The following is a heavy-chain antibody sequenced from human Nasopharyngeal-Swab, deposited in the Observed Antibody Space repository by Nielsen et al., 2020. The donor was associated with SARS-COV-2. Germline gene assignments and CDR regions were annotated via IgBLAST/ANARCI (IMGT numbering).Heavy chain of an antibody. CDR2: INHSGST. J-gene: IGHJ6*03. Sequence: HTPSLTRGVYGGSFSDHYWSWIPQPSGKGLEWIGEINHSGSTNYNPSLKSRVTMSVDTSKNQFSLNLSSVTAADTAVYYCARDRADYRISYYYYYMDVWGKGTTVAVSS. CDR1: GGSFSDHY. CDR3: ARDRADYRISYYYYYMDV. V-gene: IGHV4-34*01. D-gene: IGHD4-11*01.